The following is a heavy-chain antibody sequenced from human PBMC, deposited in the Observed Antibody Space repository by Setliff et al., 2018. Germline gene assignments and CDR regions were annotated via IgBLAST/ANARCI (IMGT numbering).Heavy chain of an antibody. J-gene: IGHJ4*02. D-gene: IGHD3-9*01. CDR3: ARRDPTGYYGYSFDF. Sequence: SETLSLTCAVSGGSFSGYYWGWIRQSPGKGLDWIATVDHSGNAFYNPSLKSRVIISVDTSKNQVSLRLTSVSAADTAVYFCARRDPTGYYGYSFDFWGQGTLVTVSS. CDR1: GGSFSGYY. CDR2: VDHSGNA. V-gene: IGHV4-34*01.